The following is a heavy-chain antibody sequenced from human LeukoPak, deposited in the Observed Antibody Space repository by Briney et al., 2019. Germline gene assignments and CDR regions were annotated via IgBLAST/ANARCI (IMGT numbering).Heavy chain of an antibody. J-gene: IGHJ4*02. Sequence: GGSLRLSCAASGFTFSSNYMTWVRQAPGKGLEWVSIIYGGGSTYYADSVKGRFTISRDNSKNTLYLQMNSLRAEDTAVYYCARGEAVAGIAPHIDYWGQGTLVTVSS. D-gene: IGHD6-19*01. V-gene: IGHV3-53*01. CDR1: GFTFSSNY. CDR3: ARGEAVAGIAPHIDY. CDR2: IYGGGST.